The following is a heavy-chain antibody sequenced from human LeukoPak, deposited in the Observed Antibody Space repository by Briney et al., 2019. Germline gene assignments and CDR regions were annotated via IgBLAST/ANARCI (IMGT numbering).Heavy chain of an antibody. D-gene: IGHD6-13*01. CDR3: TTRSLAAAGKPGGC. J-gene: IGHJ4*02. V-gene: IGHV3-15*01. Sequence: GGSLRLSCAASGVTFSKDWMNWVRQAPGKGLEWVGRIKSKTDGGTTDYAAPVKGRFTISRDDSKNTLYLQMNSLKTEDTAVYYCTTRSLAAAGKPGGCWGQGTLVTVSS. CDR1: GVTFSKDW. CDR2: IKSKTDGGTT.